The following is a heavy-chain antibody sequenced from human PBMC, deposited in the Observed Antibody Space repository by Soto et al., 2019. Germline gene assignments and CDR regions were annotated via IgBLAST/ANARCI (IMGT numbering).Heavy chain of an antibody. CDR1: GFTFSSYA. CDR2: ISYDGSNK. V-gene: IGHV3-30-3*01. CDR3: ATHPNTAGGMYWAAHWFDS. Sequence: PGWSLRLSCAASGFTFSSYAMHWVRRAPGKGLEWVAVISYDGSNKYYADSVKGRFTISRDNSKNTLYLQMNSLRPEDTAVYYRATHPNTAGGMYWAAHWFDSWGHGTLVTVSS. J-gene: IGHJ5*01. D-gene: IGHD2-8*02.